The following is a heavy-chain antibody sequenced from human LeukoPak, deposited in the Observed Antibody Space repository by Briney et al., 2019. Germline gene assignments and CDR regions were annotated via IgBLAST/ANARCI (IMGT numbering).Heavy chain of an antibody. Sequence: ASVKVSCKASGYTFTGYYMHWVRQAPGQGLEWMGWINLNSGGTNYAQKFQGRVTMTRDTSISTAYMELSRLRSDDTAVYYCARVPRQQLVPDGYWGQGTLVTVSS. D-gene: IGHD6-13*01. CDR3: ARVPRQQLVPDGY. CDR2: INLNSGGT. CDR1: GYTFTGYY. J-gene: IGHJ4*02. V-gene: IGHV1-2*02.